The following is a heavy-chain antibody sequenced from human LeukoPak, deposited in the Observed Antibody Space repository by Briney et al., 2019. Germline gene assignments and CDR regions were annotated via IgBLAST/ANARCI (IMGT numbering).Heavy chain of an antibody. CDR1: DGSFSDFY. Sequence: SETLSLTCAVYDGSFSDFYWSWIRQPPGKGLEWIGEINHIGTTNYNPSFKSRVSISVDTSKNQFSLRLNSVTAADTAVYYCARGPFAHDYTDYAWGQGTLVTVSS. V-gene: IGHV4-34*01. D-gene: IGHD4-11*01. CDR2: INHIGTT. J-gene: IGHJ4*02. CDR3: ARGPFAHDYTDYA.